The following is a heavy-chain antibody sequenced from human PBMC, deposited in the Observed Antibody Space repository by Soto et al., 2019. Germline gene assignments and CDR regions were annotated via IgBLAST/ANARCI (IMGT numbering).Heavy chain of an antibody. Sequence: QVQLQQWGAGLLKPSETLSLTCAVYGGSFSAYYWSWIRQPPGKGLEWIGEINHSGSTNYNPSLKSRVSISVDRSKNQFYLKLSSVTAADTAVYYCARGVGYAGVDYWGQGTLVTVSS. CDR1: GGSFSAYY. J-gene: IGHJ4*02. D-gene: IGHD5-12*01. CDR2: INHSGST. V-gene: IGHV4-34*01. CDR3: ARGVGYAGVDY.